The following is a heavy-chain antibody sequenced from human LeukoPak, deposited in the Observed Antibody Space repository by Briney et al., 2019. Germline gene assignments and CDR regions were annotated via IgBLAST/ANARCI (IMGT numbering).Heavy chain of an antibody. D-gene: IGHD1-26*01. CDR2: IKQDGSEK. Sequence: GGSLRLSCAASGFTFSSYWMSWVRQAPGKGLEWVANIKQDGSEKYYVDSVKGRFTISRDNAKNSLYLQMNSLRAEDTAMYYCARDRYRGSYDYWGQGTLVTVSS. V-gene: IGHV3-7*01. CDR3: ARDRYRGSYDY. CDR1: GFTFSSYW. J-gene: IGHJ4*02.